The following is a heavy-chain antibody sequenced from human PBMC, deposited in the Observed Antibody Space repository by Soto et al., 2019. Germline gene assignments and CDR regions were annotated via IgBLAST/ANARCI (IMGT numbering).Heavy chain of an antibody. CDR3: ARDWPLYDFPDAFDI. CDR1: GGSISSGDYY. Sequence: PSETLSLTCTVSGGSISSGDYYWSWIRQPPGKGLEWIGYIYYSGSTYYNPSLKSRVTISVDTSKNQFSLKLSSVTAADTAVYYCARDWPLYDFPDAFDIWGQGTMGT. D-gene: IGHD3-3*01. J-gene: IGHJ3*02. V-gene: IGHV4-30-4*01. CDR2: IYYSGST.